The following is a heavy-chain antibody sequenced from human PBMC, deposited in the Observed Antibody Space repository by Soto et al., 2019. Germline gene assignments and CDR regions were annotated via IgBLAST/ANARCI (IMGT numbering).Heavy chain of an antibody. D-gene: IGHD3-22*01. J-gene: IGHJ4*02. CDR2: TIPIFGTA. Sequence: SVKVSCKASGYTFTNYAMHWVRQAPGQGLEWMGGTIPIFGTANYAQKFQGRVTITADESTSTAYMEVSSLRSEDTAVYYCARGDFYYDSSGYYGGFAYWGQGTLVTVSS. CDR3: ARGDFYYDSSGYYGGFAY. CDR1: GYTFTNYA. V-gene: IGHV1-69*13.